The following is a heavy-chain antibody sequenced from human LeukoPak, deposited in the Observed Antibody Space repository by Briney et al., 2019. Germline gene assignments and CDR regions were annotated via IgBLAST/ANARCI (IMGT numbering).Heavy chain of an antibody. CDR3: ARTSGPRAYGTGTYYKGPFDN. CDR1: GGSVSSGSYY. J-gene: IGHJ4*02. D-gene: IGHD3-10*01. Sequence: PSETLSLTCTVSGGSVSSGSYYWSWIRQPPGKGLEWIGYIYYSGSTNYNPSLKSRVTISVDTSKNQFSLKLSSVTAADTAVYYCARTSGPRAYGTGTYYKGPFDNWGQGALVTVSS. V-gene: IGHV4-61*01. CDR2: IYYSGST.